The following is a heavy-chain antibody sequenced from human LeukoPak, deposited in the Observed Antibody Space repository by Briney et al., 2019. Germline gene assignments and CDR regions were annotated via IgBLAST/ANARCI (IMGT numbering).Heavy chain of an antibody. CDR2: ISGSGGST. CDR1: GFTFSSYA. D-gene: IGHD3-10*01. CDR3: AKTYGSGSYYVTYYFDY. Sequence: GGSLRLSCAASGFTFSSYAMSWVRQAPGKGLEWVSAISGSGGSTYYADSVKGRFTISRDNSKNTLYLQMNSLRAEDTAVYYCAKTYGSGSYYVTYYFDYWGQGTLVTVSS. V-gene: IGHV3-23*01. J-gene: IGHJ4*02.